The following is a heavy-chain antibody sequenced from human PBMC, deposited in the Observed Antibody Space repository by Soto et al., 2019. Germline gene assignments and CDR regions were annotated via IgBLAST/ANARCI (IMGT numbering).Heavy chain of an antibody. V-gene: IGHV5-51*01. CDR2: IYPGDSPAS. D-gene: IGHD3-9*01. CDR3: ATYPISVTCFFDY. J-gene: IGHJ4*01. Sequence: GESLKISCQGSGYNFGNTWIAWVRQVPGKGLEWMGVIYPGDSPASFYSPSFHGQVTMSADKAINTAYLERASLKAADSAMYYCATYPISVTCFFDYWGHGTLFTVSS. CDR1: GYNFGNTW.